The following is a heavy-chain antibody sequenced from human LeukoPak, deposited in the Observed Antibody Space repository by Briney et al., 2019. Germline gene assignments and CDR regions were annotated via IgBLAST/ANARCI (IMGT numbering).Heavy chain of an antibody. CDR1: GYTFTSYD. V-gene: IGHV1-8*02. J-gene: IGHJ6*02. Sequence: ASVTVSCKASGYTFTSYDINWVRQATGRGLEWMGWMNPNSGNTGYAQKFQGRVTMTRNTSISTAYMELSSLRSEDTAVYYCARGQVDLWYYYYGMDVWGQGTTVTVSS. CDR2: MNPNSGNT. D-gene: IGHD3-16*01. CDR3: ARGQVDLWYYYYGMDV.